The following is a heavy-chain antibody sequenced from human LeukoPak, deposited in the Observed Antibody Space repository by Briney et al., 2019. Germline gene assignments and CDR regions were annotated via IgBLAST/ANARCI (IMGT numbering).Heavy chain of an antibody. V-gene: IGHV3-21*01. D-gene: IGHD3-16*01. J-gene: IGHJ6*02. CDR3: ARDWGYYYYYGMDV. Sequence: LEWXSSISSSSSYIYYADSVKGRFTISRDNAKNSLYLQMNSLRAEDTAVYYCARDWGYYYYYGMDVWGQGTLVTVS. CDR2: ISSSSSYI.